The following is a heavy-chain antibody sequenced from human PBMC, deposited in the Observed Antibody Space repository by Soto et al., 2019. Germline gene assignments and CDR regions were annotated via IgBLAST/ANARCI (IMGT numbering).Heavy chain of an antibody. V-gene: IGHV4-59*01. CDR2: IYYSGST. Sequence: ASETLSLTCTVSGGSISSYYWSWIRQPPGKGLEWIGYIYYSGSTNYNPSLKSRVTISVDTSKNQFSLKLSSVTAADTAVYYCARQSSSGRLGGFDPWGQGTLVTVSS. J-gene: IGHJ5*02. CDR3: ARQSSSGRLGGFDP. CDR1: GGSISSYY. D-gene: IGHD6-6*01.